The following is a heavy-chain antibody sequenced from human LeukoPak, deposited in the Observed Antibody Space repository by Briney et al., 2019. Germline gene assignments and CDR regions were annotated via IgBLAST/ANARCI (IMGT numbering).Heavy chain of an antibody. CDR3: AIDPIGETHS. CDR2: IGSSGGGI. Sequence: GGSLRLSCAASGFTFSTYTMYWVRHPPGKGLEWVSIIGSSGGGIHYADSVKGRFTISRDNSKNALYLQMNSLRVEDRAVYYCAIDPIGETHSWGEGVLVSVSP. CDR1: GFTFSTYT. V-gene: IGHV3-23*01. D-gene: IGHD3-10*01. J-gene: IGHJ4*02.